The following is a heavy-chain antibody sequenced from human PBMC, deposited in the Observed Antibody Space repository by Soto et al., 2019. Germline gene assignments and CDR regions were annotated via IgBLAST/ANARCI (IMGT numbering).Heavy chain of an antibody. CDR1: GFSFNYYA. CDR3: SRGTYYPQSSGLHADY. J-gene: IGHJ4*02. CDR2: ISSDGHHQ. D-gene: IGHD3-22*01. Sequence: GGSLRLSCATSGFSFNYYAMYWVRQAPGQGLEWVAIISSDGHHQFYLDNLRGRFTVSRDNSKNTLYLQMNSLRPEDTAVYYCSRGTYYPQSSGLHADYWGPGTVVTVS. V-gene: IGHV3-30*03.